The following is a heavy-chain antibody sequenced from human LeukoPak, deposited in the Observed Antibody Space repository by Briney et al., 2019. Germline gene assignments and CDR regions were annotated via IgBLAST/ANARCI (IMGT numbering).Heavy chain of an antibody. CDR1: GFNVNNAW. J-gene: IGHJ4*02. D-gene: IGHD2-21*01. Sequence: GGSLRLSCAASGFNVNNAWMGWVRQAPGKGLEWVGRIRSKIDGGATDYAAPVKGRFTISRDDSKNTLCLQINSLKIEDTAMYYCYTSITDYWGQGTLVTVSS. CDR2: IRSKIDGGAT. CDR3: YTSITDY. V-gene: IGHV3-15*07.